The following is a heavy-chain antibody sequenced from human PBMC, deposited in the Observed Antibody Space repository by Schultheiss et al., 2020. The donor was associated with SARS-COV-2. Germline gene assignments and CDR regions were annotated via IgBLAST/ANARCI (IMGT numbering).Heavy chain of an antibody. Sequence: ASVKVSCKASGYTFTSYYMHWVRQAPGQGLEWMGIINPSGGSTSYAQKFQGRVTMTRDTSTSTVYMELSSLRSDDTAVYYCARGPRRIQLWLFVSNWFDPWGQGTLVTVSS. CDR3: ARGPRRIQLWLFVSNWFDP. J-gene: IGHJ5*02. CDR1: GYTFTSYY. V-gene: IGHV1-46*01. D-gene: IGHD5-18*01. CDR2: INPSGGST.